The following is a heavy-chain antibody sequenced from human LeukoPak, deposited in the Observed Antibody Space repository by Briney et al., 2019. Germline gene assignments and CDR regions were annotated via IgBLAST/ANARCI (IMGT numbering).Heavy chain of an antibody. CDR2: ISSSSSTI. J-gene: IGHJ4*02. V-gene: IGHV3-48*01. CDR1: GFTFSSYS. Sequence: GGSLRLSCAASGFTFSSYSMNWVRQAPGKGLEWVSYISSSSSTIYYADSVKGRFTISRDNAKNSLYLQMNSLRAEDTAVYYCARDPPGLECYFDYWGQGTLVTVSS. CDR3: ARDPPGLECYFDY.